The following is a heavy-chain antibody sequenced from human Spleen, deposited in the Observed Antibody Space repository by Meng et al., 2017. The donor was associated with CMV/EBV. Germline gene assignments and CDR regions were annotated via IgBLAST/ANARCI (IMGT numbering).Heavy chain of an antibody. CDR1: GYTFTGYY. V-gene: IGHV1-2*02. CDR3: ARVGYYDIFRTRYYYGMDV. J-gene: IGHJ6*02. CDR2: INPNSGGT. D-gene: IGHD3-9*01. Sequence: ASVKVSCKASGYTFTGYYMHWVRQAPGQGLEWMGWINPNSGGTNYAQKLQGRVTMTTDTSTSTAYMELRSLRSDDTAVYYCARVGYYDIFRTRYYYGMDVWGQGTTVTVSS.